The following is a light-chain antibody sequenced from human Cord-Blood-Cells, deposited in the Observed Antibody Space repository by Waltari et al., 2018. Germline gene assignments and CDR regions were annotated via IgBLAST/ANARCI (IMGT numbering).Light chain of an antibody. CDR3: CSYAGSSTWV. J-gene: IGLJ3*02. CDR2: EGS. V-gene: IGLV2-23*01. CDR1: SSDVGSYNL. Sequence: QSALTQPASVSGSPGQSITISCTGTSSDVGSYNLVSWYQQHPGKAPKLMIYEGSKRPSGVSNRFSGSKSGKTASLTISGLQAEDEADYYCCSYAGSSTWVFGGGSMLTVL.